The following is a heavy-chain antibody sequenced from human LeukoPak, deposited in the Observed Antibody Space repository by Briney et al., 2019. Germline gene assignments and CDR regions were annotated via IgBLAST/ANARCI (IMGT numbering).Heavy chain of an antibody. J-gene: IGHJ3*02. Sequence: GGSLRLSCAASGFTVSNSAMNWVRQAPGKGPEWVSVISGGGGSTFYADSVKGRFTISRDNSKNTLYLQMNRLRAEDTAVYYCAKASYSGYAFDAFDMLVQGTMVSVSS. D-gene: IGHD3-22*01. CDR1: GFTVSNSA. CDR2: ISGGGGST. CDR3: AKASYSGYAFDAFDM. V-gene: IGHV3-23*01.